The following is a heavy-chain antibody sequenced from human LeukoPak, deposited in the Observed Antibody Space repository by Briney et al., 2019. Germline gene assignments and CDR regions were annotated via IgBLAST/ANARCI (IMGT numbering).Heavy chain of an antibody. Sequence: GGSLRLSCAASGFTFSNYAMTWVRQAPGKGLEWVSGMSSGTGSTYYADSVKGRFTISRDNSENTLYLQMNSLRAEDTAVYYCAKHAGSYYYYSMDVWGQGTTVTVSS. V-gene: IGHV3-23*01. D-gene: IGHD3-10*01. CDR3: AKHAGSYYYYSMDV. J-gene: IGHJ6*02. CDR1: GFTFSNYA. CDR2: MSSGTGST.